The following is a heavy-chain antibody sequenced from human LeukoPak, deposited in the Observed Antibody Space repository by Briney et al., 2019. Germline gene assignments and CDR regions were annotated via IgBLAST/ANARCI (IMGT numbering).Heavy chain of an antibody. V-gene: IGHV3-30*02. CDR3: ARSGIPIPLDY. D-gene: IGHD2-21*01. CDR1: GFTFSSYG. J-gene: IGHJ4*02. CDR2: TGYDGSDQ. Sequence: GGSLRLSCAASGFTFSSYGMHWVRQAPGKGLEWAAFTGYDGSDQQYADSVKGRFTISRDNSKNTLYLQMNSLRAEDTAVYYCARSGIPIPLDYWGQGALVTVSS.